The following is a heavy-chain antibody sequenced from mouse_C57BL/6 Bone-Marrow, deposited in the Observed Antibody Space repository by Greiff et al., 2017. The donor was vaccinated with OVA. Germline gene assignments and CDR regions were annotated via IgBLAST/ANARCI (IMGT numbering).Heavy chain of an antibody. Sequence: VQLQQSGAELVRPGTSVKVSCKASGYAFTNYLIEWVKQRPGQGLEWIGVINPGSGGTNYNEKFKGKATLTADKSSSTAYMQLSSLTSEDSAVYFCARGDVWFAYWGQGTLVTVSA. V-gene: IGHV1-54*01. CDR3: ARGDVWFAY. CDR2: INPGSGGT. J-gene: IGHJ3*01. D-gene: IGHD3-3*01. CDR1: GYAFTNYL.